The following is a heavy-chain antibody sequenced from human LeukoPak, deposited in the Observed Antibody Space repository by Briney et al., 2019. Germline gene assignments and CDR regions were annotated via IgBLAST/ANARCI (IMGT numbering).Heavy chain of an antibody. D-gene: IGHD3-10*01. V-gene: IGHV3-74*01. CDR3: ARGGYGHNMDV. Sequence: GGSLRLSCVGSGFIFSNYYMYWVRQAPGKELVWVSRIKNAGSDTIYADSVKGRFTISRDNAKNTVYLQMNSLRAEDTAVYYCARGGYGHNMDVWGEGTTVTVSS. CDR1: GFIFSNYY. J-gene: IGHJ6*03. CDR2: IKNAGSDT.